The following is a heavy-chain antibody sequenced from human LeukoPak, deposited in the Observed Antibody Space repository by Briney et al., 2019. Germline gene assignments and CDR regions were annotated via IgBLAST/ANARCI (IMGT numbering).Heavy chain of an antibody. CDR3: ARDGDFWSAQGAFDI. CDR2: INQDGSAK. CDR1: GFTFSSYW. J-gene: IGHJ3*02. V-gene: IGHV3-7*01. Sequence: GGSLRLSCAASGFTFSSYWMSWVRLAPGKGLEWVANINQDGSAKFYVESVKGRFTISRDNAKKSLYLQMNSLRAEDTAVYYCARDGDFWSAQGAFDIWGQGTMVTVSS. D-gene: IGHD3-3*01.